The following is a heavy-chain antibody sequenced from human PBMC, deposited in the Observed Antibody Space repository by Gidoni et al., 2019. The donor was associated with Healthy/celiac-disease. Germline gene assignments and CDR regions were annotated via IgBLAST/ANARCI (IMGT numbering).Heavy chain of an antibody. CDR2: IYTSGST. J-gene: IGHJ3*02. CDR3: ARYYYYDSSDLSDAFDI. V-gene: IGHV4-4*07. Sequence: QVQLQESGPGLVKPSETLSLTCTVSGGSISSYYWSWIRQPAGKGLEWIGRIYTSGSTNYNPSLKSRVTMSVDTSKNQFSLKLSSVTAADTAVYYCARYYYYDSSDLSDAFDIWGQGTMVTVSS. CDR1: GGSISSYY. D-gene: IGHD3-22*01.